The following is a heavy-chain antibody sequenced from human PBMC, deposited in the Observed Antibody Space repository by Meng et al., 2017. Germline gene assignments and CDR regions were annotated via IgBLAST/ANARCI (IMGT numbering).Heavy chain of an antibody. J-gene: IGHJ5*02. CDR2: IKPDGTMT. CDR1: GFTFRNYW. V-gene: IGHV3-74*01. Sequence: EVQLVESGGGLVQSGGSLRLSCTASGFTFRNYWMHWVRQAPGKGLVWVSRIKPDGTMTVYADSVKGRFTISRDNAKNTLYLQMSSLRSDDTAVYYCARSDWFDPWGQGTVVTVSS. CDR3: ARSDWFDP.